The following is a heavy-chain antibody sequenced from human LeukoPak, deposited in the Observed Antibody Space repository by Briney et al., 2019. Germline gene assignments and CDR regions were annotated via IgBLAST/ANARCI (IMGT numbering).Heavy chain of an antibody. CDR3: ARGDYGDPFDY. D-gene: IGHD4-17*01. J-gene: IGHJ4*02. V-gene: IGHV3-33*01. Sequence: PGRSLRLSCAASGFTFSSYGMHWVRQAPGKGLEWVAVIWYDGSNKYYADSVKGRFTISRGNSKNTLYLQMNSLRAEDTAVYYCARGDYGDPFDYWGQGTLVTVSS. CDR2: IWYDGSNK. CDR1: GFTFSSYG.